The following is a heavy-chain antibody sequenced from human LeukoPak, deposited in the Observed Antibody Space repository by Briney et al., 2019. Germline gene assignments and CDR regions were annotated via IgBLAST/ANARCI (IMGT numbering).Heavy chain of an antibody. J-gene: IGHJ6*03. CDR3: ARGQRMVRGVIITPAMGYYYYMDV. V-gene: IGHV1-8*01. Sequence: ASVKVSCKASGYTFTSYDINWVRQATGQGLEWMGWMNPNSGNTGYAQKFQGRVTMTRNTSISTAYMELSSLRSEDTAVYYCARGQRMVRGVIITPAMGYYYYMDVWGKGTTVTISS. D-gene: IGHD3-10*01. CDR2: MNPNSGNT. CDR1: GYTFTSYD.